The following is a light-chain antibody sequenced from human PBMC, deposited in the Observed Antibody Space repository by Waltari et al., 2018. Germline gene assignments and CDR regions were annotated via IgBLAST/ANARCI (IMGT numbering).Light chain of an antibody. CDR1: SSTIGAGYD. CDR2: DNT. V-gene: IGLV1-40*01. CDR3: QSYDSSLSGVV. Sequence: QSVLTQPPSVSGAPGQRVTISCTGSSSTIGAGYDVHWYQQLPGTAPKLRMYDNTNRPSGVPDRFSGSKSGTSASLAITGLQAEDEADYYCQSYDSSLSGVVFGGGTKLTVL. J-gene: IGLJ2*01.